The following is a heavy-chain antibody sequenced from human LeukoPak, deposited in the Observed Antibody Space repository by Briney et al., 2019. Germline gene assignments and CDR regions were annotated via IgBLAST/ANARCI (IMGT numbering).Heavy chain of an antibody. CDR2: ISGSVGST. CDR1: GFTFSSYA. V-gene: IGHV3-23*01. Sequence: GGSLRLSCAVSGFTFSSYAMSWVRQAPGGGLEWVSAISGSVGSTYYADSVKGRFTISRDNSKTTLYLQMNSLRADDTAVYYCANQGPKKRITIFGVVTTHFDYWGQGTLVTVSS. J-gene: IGHJ4*02. CDR3: ANQGPKKRITIFGVVTTHFDY. D-gene: IGHD3-3*01.